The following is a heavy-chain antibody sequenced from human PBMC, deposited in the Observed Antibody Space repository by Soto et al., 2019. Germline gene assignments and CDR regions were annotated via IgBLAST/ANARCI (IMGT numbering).Heavy chain of an antibody. CDR1: GGSISSGGYY. V-gene: IGHV4-31*03. D-gene: IGHD3-9*01. Sequence: PSETLSLTCTVSGGSISSGGYYWSWIRQHPGKGLEWIGYIYYSGSTYYNPSLKSRVTISVDTSKNQFSLKLSSVTAADTAVYYCATTGYYDILTGYSGDAFDIWGQGTTVTVSS. CDR2: IYYSGST. CDR3: ATTGYYDILTGYSGDAFDI. J-gene: IGHJ3*02.